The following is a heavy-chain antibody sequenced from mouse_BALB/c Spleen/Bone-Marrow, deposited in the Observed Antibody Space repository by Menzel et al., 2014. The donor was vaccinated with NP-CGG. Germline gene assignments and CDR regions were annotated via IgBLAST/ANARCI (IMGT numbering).Heavy chain of an antibody. V-gene: IGHV5-17*02. Sequence: EVKLVESGGGLVQPGGSRKLSCAVSGFTFSSFRMHWVRQAPEKGLEWVAYISSGSSTIFYADTAKGRFTVSRDNPKNTLFLQMTSLRSEDTAMYYCTRGGNWDDFDYWGQGTSLTVSS. J-gene: IGHJ2*02. D-gene: IGHD4-1*01. CDR1: GFTFSSFR. CDR3: TRGGNWDDFDY. CDR2: ISSGSSTI.